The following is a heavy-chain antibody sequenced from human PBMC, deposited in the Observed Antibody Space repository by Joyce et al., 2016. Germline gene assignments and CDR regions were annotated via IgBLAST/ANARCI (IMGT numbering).Heavy chain of an antibody. CDR3: ARLLLWFGEAPFDY. Sequence: QLQLQESGPGLVKPSETLSLTCTVSGGSISSSDYYWGWIRQPPGKGLEWMGIIYYSGSTYYNPSLKSRVTISVDASKNQLALKLSSVTAADTAVYYCARLLLWFGEAPFDYWGQGTLVTVSS. D-gene: IGHD3-10*01. V-gene: IGHV4-39*01. CDR1: GGSISSSDYY. J-gene: IGHJ4*02. CDR2: IYYSGST.